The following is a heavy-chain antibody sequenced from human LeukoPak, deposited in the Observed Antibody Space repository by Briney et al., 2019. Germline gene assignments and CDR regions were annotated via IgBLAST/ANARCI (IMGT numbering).Heavy chain of an antibody. J-gene: IGHJ4*02. D-gene: IGHD1-1*01. CDR2: ISSNGGSS. V-gene: IGHV3-64D*09. CDR1: GFTFSAYA. CDR3: VKITSVTGGDC. Sequence: GGSLRLSCSASGFTFSAYAMYWVRQAPGKGLEYVSGISSNGGSSFYADSVKGRFPISRDNSKNTLYLQMSSLRAEDTAVYYCVKITSVTGGDCWGQGTRLTVSS.